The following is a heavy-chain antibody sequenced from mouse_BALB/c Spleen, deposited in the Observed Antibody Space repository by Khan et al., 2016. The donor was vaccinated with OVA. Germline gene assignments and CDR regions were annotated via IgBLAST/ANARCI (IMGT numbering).Heavy chain of an antibody. V-gene: IGHV1-4*01. D-gene: IGHD2-10*01. CDR1: GYTFTSYT. J-gene: IGHJ3*01. CDR2: INPSNDYT. Sequence: QVQLKQSGAELARPGASVKMSCKASGYTFTSYTMHWVKQRPGQGLEWIGYINPSNDYTNYNQKFKDKATLTADKSSSTAYMQLSSLTSEDSAVYYCTRDGPYYGNYGAWFAYWGQGTLVTVSA. CDR3: TRDGPYYGNYGAWFAY.